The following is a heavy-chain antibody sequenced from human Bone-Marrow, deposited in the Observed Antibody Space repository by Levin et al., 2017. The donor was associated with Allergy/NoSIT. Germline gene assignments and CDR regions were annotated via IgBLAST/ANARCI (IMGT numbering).Heavy chain of an antibody. V-gene: IGHV1-69*13. Sequence: SVKVSCQASGGTFSIITWVRQAPGEGLEWMGGIMPTLGSADYAPKFQGRVTITADVSTATIYMELSSLKSDDTAIYYCAREVVVVGGTSYWDYWGQGTLVTVSS. J-gene: IGHJ4*02. CDR1: GGTFSI. D-gene: IGHD2-15*01. CDR3: AREVVVVGGTSYWDY. CDR2: IMPTLGSA.